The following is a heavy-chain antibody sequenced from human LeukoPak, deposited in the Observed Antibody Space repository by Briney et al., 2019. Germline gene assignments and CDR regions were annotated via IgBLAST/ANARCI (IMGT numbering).Heavy chain of an antibody. V-gene: IGHV3-21*01. CDR2: ISSDHI. J-gene: IGHJ5*02. CDR3: ARAPGGPRPGNWFDP. Sequence: GGSLRLSCAVSGFTFSFYTINWVRQTPGKGLEWVSSISSDHIYYAESVRGRFTVSRDNAKNSLYLQMNSLSAEDTAIYYCARAPGGPRPGNWFDPWGQGTLVTVSS. CDR1: GFTFSFYT. D-gene: IGHD2-15*01.